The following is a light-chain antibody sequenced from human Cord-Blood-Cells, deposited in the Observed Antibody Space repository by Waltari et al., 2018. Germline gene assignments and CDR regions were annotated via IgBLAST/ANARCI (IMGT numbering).Light chain of an antibody. V-gene: IGKV3-11*01. J-gene: IGKJ2*02. CDR1: KSVSIY. CDR3: QQRSTGRT. Sequence: LVLTHSPATLSLSRADRATLSCRASKSVSIYLAWYQQKPGQPPRLLICDASNSATVTPASFSSSGFATDFTLTISRLEREESAVYCGQQRSTGRTFGRGTKLEIK. CDR2: DAS.